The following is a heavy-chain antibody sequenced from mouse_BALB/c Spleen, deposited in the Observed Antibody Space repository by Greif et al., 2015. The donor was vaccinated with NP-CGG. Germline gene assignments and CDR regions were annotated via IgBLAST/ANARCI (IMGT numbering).Heavy chain of an antibody. CDR2: ISSGGSYT. CDR1: GFAFSSYD. V-gene: IGHV5-9*02. J-gene: IGHJ4*01. CDR3: ARKRIYYGYDDYAMDY. Sequence: EVQGVESGGGLVKPGGSLKLSCAASGFAFSSYDMSWVRQTPEKRLEWVATISSGGSYTYYPDSVKGRFTISRDNARNTLYLQMSSLRSEDTALYYCARKRIYYGYDDYAMDYWGQGTSVTVSS. D-gene: IGHD2-2*01.